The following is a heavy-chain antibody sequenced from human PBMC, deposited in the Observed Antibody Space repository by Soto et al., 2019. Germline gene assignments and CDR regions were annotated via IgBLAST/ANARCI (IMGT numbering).Heavy chain of an antibody. D-gene: IGHD3-10*01. CDR1: GGSISSGDYY. CDR3: ARGRYGSGSYSPYYFYGMDV. CDR2: IYYSGST. V-gene: IGHV4-30-4*01. J-gene: IGHJ6*02. Sequence: TLSLTGTLSGGSISSGDYYWSWISQPPPKGLEWIGYIYYSGSTCYNPSLKSRVTISVDTSKNQFSLKLSSVTAADTAVYYCARGRYGSGSYSPYYFYGMDVWGQGTTVTVSS.